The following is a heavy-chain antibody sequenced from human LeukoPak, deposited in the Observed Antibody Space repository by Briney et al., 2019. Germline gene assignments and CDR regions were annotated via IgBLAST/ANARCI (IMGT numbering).Heavy chain of an antibody. V-gene: IGHV1-69*13. J-gene: IGHJ4*02. D-gene: IGHD2-15*01. CDR2: IIPIFGTA. CDR3: ARGSGEAYYFDY. CDR1: GGTSSSYA. Sequence: SVKVSCKASGGTSSSYAISWVRQAPGQGLEWMGGIIPIFGTANYAQKFQGRVTITADESTSTACMELSSLRSEDTAVYYCARGSGEAYYFDYWGQGTLVTVSS.